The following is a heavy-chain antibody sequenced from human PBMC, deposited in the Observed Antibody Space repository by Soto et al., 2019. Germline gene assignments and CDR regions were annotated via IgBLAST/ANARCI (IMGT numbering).Heavy chain of an antibody. CDR1: GVSFSSYY. D-gene: IGHD2-21*02. CDR3: ARDLWGYCGTDCSPLDV. CDR2: IHYSGST. J-gene: IGHJ6*02. Sequence: PSETLSLTCTVSGVSFSSYYWSWIRQPPGKGLEWIGYIHYSGSTSYNPSLKSRVTISVDTSKNQFSLKLNSVTAADTAVYYCARDLWGYCGTDCSPLDVWGQGTTVTGSS. V-gene: IGHV4-59*01.